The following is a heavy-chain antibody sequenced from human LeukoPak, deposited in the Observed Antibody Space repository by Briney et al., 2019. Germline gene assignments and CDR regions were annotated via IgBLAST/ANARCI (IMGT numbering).Heavy chain of an antibody. CDR3: ARLYSSSSDYFDY. V-gene: IGHV4-39*01. D-gene: IGHD6-6*01. Sequence: PETLSLTCTVSGGSISSGSYYWGWLRQPPGKGLEWIGSIYYSGSTYYNPSLKSRVTISVDTSKNQFSLKLSSVTAADTAVYYCARLYSSSSDYFDYWGQGTLVTVSS. CDR2: IYYSGST. J-gene: IGHJ4*02. CDR1: GGSISSGSYY.